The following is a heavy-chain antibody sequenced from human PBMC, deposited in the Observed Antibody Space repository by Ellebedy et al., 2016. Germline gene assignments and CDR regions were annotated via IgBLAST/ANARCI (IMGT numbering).Heavy chain of an antibody. V-gene: IGHV1-18*04. CDR1: GYIFTTFS. D-gene: IGHD3-10*01. J-gene: IGHJ4*02. CDR3: AKTSGWGYGEN. CDR2: VNTFSGNT. Sequence: ASVKVSXKASGYIFTTFSITWVRQVPGQGLEWMGFVNTFSGNTKFAQKFQGRVSMTTDSSTHTAYMDLRSLRSDDTAMYYCAKTSGWGYGENWGQGTLVTVSS.